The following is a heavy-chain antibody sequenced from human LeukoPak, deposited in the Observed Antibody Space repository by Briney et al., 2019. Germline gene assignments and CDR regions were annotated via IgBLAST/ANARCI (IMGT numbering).Heavy chain of an antibody. CDR1: GGSISSSSYY. CDR2: IYYSGST. D-gene: IGHD2-21*01. Sequence: SETLSLTCTVSGGSISSSSYYWGWIRQPPGKGLEWIGSIYYSGSTYYNPSLKSRVTISVDTSKNQFSLKLSSVTAADTAVYYCARHSEGGLFHLDYWGQGTLVTVSS. CDR3: ARHSEGGLFHLDY. J-gene: IGHJ4*02. V-gene: IGHV4-39*01.